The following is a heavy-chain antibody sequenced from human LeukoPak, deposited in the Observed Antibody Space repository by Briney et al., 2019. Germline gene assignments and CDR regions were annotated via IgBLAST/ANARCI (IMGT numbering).Heavy chain of an antibody. V-gene: IGHV4-31*11. D-gene: IGHD4-17*01. CDR1: GGSINSGEYY. J-gene: IGHJ4*02. CDR3: ARGTYYRDSTHFDF. CDR2: IYSSGST. Sequence: SETLSLTCAVSGGSINSGEYYWNWVRQHPGKGLEWIGYIYSSGSTYYNPSLKSQLTISSDTSQNHFSLNLYSVTAADTAVYYCARGTYYRDSTHFDFWGQGTLATVSS.